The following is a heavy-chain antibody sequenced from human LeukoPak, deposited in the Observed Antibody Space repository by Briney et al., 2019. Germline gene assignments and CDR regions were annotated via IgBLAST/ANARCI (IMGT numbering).Heavy chain of an antibody. CDR1: GFTFGSYA. Sequence: GGSLRLSWEASGFTFGSYAMHWVRQAPGKGLGWLAVISYDGSNKYYADSVKGRFTISRDNSKNTLYLQMNSLRAEDTAVYYCARDCSSTSCYSPDAFDIWGQGTMVTVSS. CDR3: ARDCSSTSCYSPDAFDI. J-gene: IGHJ3*02. D-gene: IGHD2-2*01. CDR2: ISYDGSNK. V-gene: IGHV3-30*04.